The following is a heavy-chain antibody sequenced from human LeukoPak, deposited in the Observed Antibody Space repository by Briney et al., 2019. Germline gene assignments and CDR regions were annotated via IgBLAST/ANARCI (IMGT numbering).Heavy chain of an antibody. D-gene: IGHD5-18*01. CDR1: GFTFSSYA. CDR2: ITASGGNT. CDR3: AKGNGYSYGRYYFDY. Sequence: GGSLRLSCAASGFTFSSYAMGWVRQAPGKGLEWVSAITASGGNTYYADSVKGRFTISRDNSRNTLYLQVNSLRAEDTAVYYCAKGNGYSYGRYYFDYWGQGTLVTVSS. J-gene: IGHJ4*02. V-gene: IGHV3-23*01.